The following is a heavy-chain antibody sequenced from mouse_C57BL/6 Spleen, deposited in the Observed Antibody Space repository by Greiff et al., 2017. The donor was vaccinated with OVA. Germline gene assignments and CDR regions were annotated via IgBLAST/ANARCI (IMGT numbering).Heavy chain of an antibody. CDR3: ASYYYGSTPSYWYFDV. V-gene: IGHV1-72*01. J-gene: IGHJ1*03. Sequence: QVQLQQSGAELVKPGASVKLSCKASGYTFTSYWMHWVKQRPGRGLEWIGRIDPNSGGTKYNEKFKSKATLTVDKPSSTAYMQLSSLTSEDSAVYYCASYYYGSTPSYWYFDVWGTGTTVTVSS. CDR2: IDPNSGGT. D-gene: IGHD1-1*01. CDR1: GYTFTSYW.